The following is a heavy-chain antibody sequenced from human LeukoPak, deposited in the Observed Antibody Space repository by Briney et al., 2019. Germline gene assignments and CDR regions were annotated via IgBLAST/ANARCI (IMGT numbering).Heavy chain of an antibody. Sequence: SETLSLTCTVSGGSISSYYWSWIRQPPGKGLEWIGYIYYSGSTYYNPSLKSRVTISVDTSKNQFSLKLSSVTAADTAVYYCASEYSSSWYFSYFDYWGQGTLVTVSS. CDR2: IYYSGST. CDR1: GGSISSYY. D-gene: IGHD6-13*01. V-gene: IGHV4-59*08. J-gene: IGHJ4*02. CDR3: ASEYSSSWYFSYFDY.